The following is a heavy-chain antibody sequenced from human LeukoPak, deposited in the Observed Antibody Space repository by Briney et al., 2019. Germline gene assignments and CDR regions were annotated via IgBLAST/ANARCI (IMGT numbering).Heavy chain of an antibody. CDR2: INPSGGST. J-gene: IGHJ4*02. D-gene: IGHD5-18*01. V-gene: IGHV1-46*01. Sequence: YTASQYTFTNYSIHWVPHTPRQPLECMGIINPSGGSTSYAQKIQGRVTMTRDTSTSTVYMELSSLRSEDTAVYYCAGGDTAMEFDYWGQGTLVTVSS. CDR3: AGGDTAMEFDY. CDR1: QYTFTNYS.